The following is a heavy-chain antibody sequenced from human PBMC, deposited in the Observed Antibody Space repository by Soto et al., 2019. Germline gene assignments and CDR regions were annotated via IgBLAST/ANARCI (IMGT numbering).Heavy chain of an antibody. CDR3: ARAGSGRYGMDV. D-gene: IGHD3-10*01. Sequence: PWWSLRLSCSASVFIFSNYNMNWLRQAPGKGLEWVSSISGSITHIYYADSVKGRFTISRDNAKNSLYLQMNSLRVEDTAVYYCARAGSGRYGMDVWGQGTTVTVSS. V-gene: IGHV3-21*01. CDR2: ISGSITHI. J-gene: IGHJ6*02. CDR1: VFIFSNYN.